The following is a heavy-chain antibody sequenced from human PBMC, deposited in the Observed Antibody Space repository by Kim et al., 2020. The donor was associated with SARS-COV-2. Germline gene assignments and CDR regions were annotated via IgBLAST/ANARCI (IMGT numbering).Heavy chain of an antibody. V-gene: IGHV4-39*07. Sequence: TYYDPSLKSRVTISVDTSKNQFSLKMTSVTAADTAVYYCASVAYSRVDFWGQGALVTVSS. J-gene: IGHJ4*02. CDR2: T. D-gene: IGHD4-4*01. CDR3: ASVAYSRVDF.